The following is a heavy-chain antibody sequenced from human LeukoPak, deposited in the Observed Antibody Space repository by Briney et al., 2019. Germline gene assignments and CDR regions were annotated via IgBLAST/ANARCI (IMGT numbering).Heavy chain of an antibody. D-gene: IGHD3/OR15-3a*01. V-gene: IGHV4-59*01. CDR2: VYYSGST. Sequence: SETLSLTCTVSGDSISSYYWSWIRQPPGKGLEWIGYVYYSGSTKYNPSLKSRVTISVDTSKNQFSLKLSSVTAADTAIYFCERAIGLDSYDSYYGMDVWGQGTTVTVSS. J-gene: IGHJ6*02. CDR3: ERAIGLDSYDSYYGMDV. CDR1: GDSISSYY.